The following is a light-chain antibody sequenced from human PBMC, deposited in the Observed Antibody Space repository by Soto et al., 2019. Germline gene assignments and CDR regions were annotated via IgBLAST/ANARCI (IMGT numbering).Light chain of an antibody. CDR2: KAS. J-gene: IGKJ5*01. CDR3: QQYNSYST. Sequence: DIQMTQSPSTMSASVGDRVTITCRASQSISSWLAWYQQKPGKAPKLLIYKASSLESGVPSRFSGSGSGTELTLTISSLQPDDFASYHCQQYNSYSTFGKGSRLE. CDR1: QSISSW. V-gene: IGKV1-5*03.